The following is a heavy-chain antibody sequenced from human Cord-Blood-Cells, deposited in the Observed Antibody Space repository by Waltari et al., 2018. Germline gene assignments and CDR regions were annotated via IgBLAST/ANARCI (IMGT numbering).Heavy chain of an antibody. D-gene: IGHD3-3*01. V-gene: IGHV5-51*01. J-gene: IGHJ4*02. CDR2: IYPGDSDT. Sequence: EVQLVQSGAEVKKPGESLKISCKGSGYSFTSYWIGWVRHMPVKGLEWMGIIYPGDSDTSYSPSFQGQVTISADKSISTAYLQWSSLKASDTAMYYCARPRRYYDFWSGYYMYYFDYWGQGTLVTVSS. CDR3: ARPRRYYDFWSGYYMYYFDY. CDR1: GYSFTSYW.